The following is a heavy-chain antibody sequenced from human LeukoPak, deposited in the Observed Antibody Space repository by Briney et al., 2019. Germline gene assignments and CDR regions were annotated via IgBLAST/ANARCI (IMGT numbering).Heavy chain of an antibody. V-gene: IGHV1-46*01. Sequence: ASVKVSCKASGYTFTSYYMHWVRQAPGQGLEWMGIINPSGGSTSYAQKFQGRVTMTTDTSTSTAYMELRSLRSDDTAVYYCARARGWTRVYWGQGTLVTVSP. CDR3: ARARGWTRVY. D-gene: IGHD3/OR15-3a*01. CDR2: INPSGGST. CDR1: GYTFTSYY. J-gene: IGHJ4*02.